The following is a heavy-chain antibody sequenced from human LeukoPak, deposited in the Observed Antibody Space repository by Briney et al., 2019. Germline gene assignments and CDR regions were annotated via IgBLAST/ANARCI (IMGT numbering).Heavy chain of an antibody. CDR3: ARGPPYYYYGMDV. CDR2: IIPIFGTA. J-gene: IGHJ6*04. Sequence: AASVTVSCKASGGTFSSYAMSWVRQAPGQGREGMGGIIPIFGTANYAKKMQGRVTITAATSTSTAYMELSSLRSEDTAVYYCARGPPYYYYGMDVWGKGTPVTVSS. CDR1: GGTFSSYA. V-gene: IGHV1-69*06.